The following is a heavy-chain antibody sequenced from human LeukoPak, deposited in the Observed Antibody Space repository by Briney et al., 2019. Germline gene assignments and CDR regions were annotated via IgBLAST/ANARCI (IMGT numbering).Heavy chain of an antibody. J-gene: IGHJ5*02. V-gene: IGHV4-59*11. Sequence: SETLSLTCTVSGDSISSHYWTWIRQPPGKGLEWIGYIYDSGSTNYNPSLKSRVTISIDTSKKQFSLKLGSVTAADTAVYFCARVSLDPYYYGSLDWFDPWGQGALVTVAS. CDR2: IYDSGST. D-gene: IGHD3-10*01. CDR1: GDSISSHY. CDR3: ARVSLDPYYYGSLDWFDP.